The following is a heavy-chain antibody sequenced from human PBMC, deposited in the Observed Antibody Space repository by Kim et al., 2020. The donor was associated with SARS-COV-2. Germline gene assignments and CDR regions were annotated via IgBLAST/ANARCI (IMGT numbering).Heavy chain of an antibody. CDR2: ISASGGST. CDR1: GFTFSSYA. Sequence: GGSLRLSCAASGFTFSSYAMSWVRQAPGKGLEWVSGISASGGSTYYADSVQGRFTISRDNSKNTLYLQMNSLRAEDTALYYCAKVYFKGGIGLAGYYLDYWGQGTLVTVSS. D-gene: IGHD6-19*01. CDR3: AKVYFKGGIGLAGYYLDY. J-gene: IGHJ4*02. V-gene: IGHV3-23*01.